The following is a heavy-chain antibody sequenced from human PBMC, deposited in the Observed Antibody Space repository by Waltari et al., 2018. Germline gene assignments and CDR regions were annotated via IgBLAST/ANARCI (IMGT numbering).Heavy chain of an antibody. CDR1: GFSFNSYA. CDR2: ISGGGAST. D-gene: IGHD6-13*01. Sequence: EVQLLDSGGGLGQRGGSLRLSCAASGFSFNSYAMSWVRQAPGKGLGWVSTISGGGASTFYADSVKGRFAISRDNSKNTLYLQLSSLRAEDTAVYYCAKMSSSYYYFDYWGQGTLVTVSS. CDR3: AKMSSSYYYFDY. J-gene: IGHJ4*02. V-gene: IGHV3-23*01.